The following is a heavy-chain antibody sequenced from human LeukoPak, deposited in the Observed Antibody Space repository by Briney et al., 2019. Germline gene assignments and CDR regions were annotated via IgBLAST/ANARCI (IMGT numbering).Heavy chain of an antibody. J-gene: IGHJ5*02. D-gene: IGHD2-2*03. V-gene: IGHV1-2*02. Sequence: AASVKVSCKASGYTFTGYYMHWVRQAPGQGLEWMGWINPNSGGTNYAQKFQGRVTMTRDTSISTAYMELSRLRSDDTAVYYCARDGYCSSTSCYGLNWFDPWGQGTLVTVSS. CDR1: GYTFTGYY. CDR2: INPNSGGT. CDR3: ARDGYCSSTSCYGLNWFDP.